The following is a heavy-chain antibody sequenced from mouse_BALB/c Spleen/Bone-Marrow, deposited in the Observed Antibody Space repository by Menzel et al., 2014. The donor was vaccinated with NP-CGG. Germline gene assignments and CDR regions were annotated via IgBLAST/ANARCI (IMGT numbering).Heavy chain of an antibody. V-gene: IGHV14-4*02. CDR1: GFNIKDYY. Sequence: VQLQQSGAELVRSGASVKLSCTASGFNIKDYYMHWVKQRPEQGLEWIGWIDPENGDTEYAPKFQGKATMTADTSSNTANLQLSSLTSEDTAVYCCSGGYYEAWFAYWGQGTLVTVSA. J-gene: IGHJ3*01. CDR2: IDPENGDT. D-gene: IGHD2-3*01. CDR3: SGGYYEAWFAY.